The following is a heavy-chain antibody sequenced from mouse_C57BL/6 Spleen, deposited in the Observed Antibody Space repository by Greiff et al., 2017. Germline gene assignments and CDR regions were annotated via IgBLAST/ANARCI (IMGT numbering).Heavy chain of an antibody. J-gene: IGHJ2*01. V-gene: IGHV1-64*01. D-gene: IGHD1-1*01. CDR1: GYTFTSYW. CDR3: ARSNYGSSLFDN. Sequence: QVQLQQPGAELVKPGASVKLSCKASGYTFTSYWMHWVKQRPGQGLEWIGMIHPNSGSTNYNEKFKSKATLTVDKSSSTAYMQLSSLTSEASAVYYCARSNYGSSLFDNWGQGTTLAVSS. CDR2: IHPNSGST.